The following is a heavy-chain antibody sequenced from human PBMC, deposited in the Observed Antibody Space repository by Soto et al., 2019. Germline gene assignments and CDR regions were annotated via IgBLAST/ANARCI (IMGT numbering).Heavy chain of an antibody. D-gene: IGHD6-13*01. CDR3: AREGRLYSSPPGRFDP. V-gene: IGHV1-69*01. CDR2: IIPIFGTA. J-gene: IGHJ5*02. Sequence: QVQLVQSGAEVKKPGSSVKVSCKASGGTFSSYAISWVRQAPGQGLEWMGGIIPIFGTANYEQKFQGRVTITADESTSTAYMELSSLRSEDTAVYYCAREGRLYSSPPGRFDPWGQGTLVTVSS. CDR1: GGTFSSYA.